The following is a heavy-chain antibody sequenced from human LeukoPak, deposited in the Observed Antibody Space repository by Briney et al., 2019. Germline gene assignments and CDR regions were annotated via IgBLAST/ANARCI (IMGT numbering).Heavy chain of an antibody. D-gene: IGHD4-17*01. V-gene: IGHV3-23*01. CDR3: ARDAVYGDYYENY. CDR2: ISGSGGST. Sequence: PGGSLRLSCAASGFTFSSYGMSWVRQAPGKGLEWVSAISGSGGSTYYADSVKGRFTISRDNSKNTLYLQMNSLRAEDTAVYYCARDAVYGDYYENYWGQGTLVTVSS. CDR1: GFTFSSYG. J-gene: IGHJ4*02.